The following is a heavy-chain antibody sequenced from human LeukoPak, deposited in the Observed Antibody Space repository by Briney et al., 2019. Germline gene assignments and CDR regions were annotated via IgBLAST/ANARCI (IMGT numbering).Heavy chain of an antibody. CDR3: ARVYSSSWPSYYYYYYMGV. CDR1: GGSISSYY. Sequence: SETLSLTCTVSGGSISSYYWSWIWQPAGKGLGWIGSIYTSGSTNYNPSLKSRVTISVDTSKNKFSLKLSSVTAAATAVYYCARVYSSSWPSYYYYYYMGVWGKGTTVTVSS. CDR2: IYTSGST. V-gene: IGHV4-4*07. J-gene: IGHJ6*03. D-gene: IGHD6-13*01.